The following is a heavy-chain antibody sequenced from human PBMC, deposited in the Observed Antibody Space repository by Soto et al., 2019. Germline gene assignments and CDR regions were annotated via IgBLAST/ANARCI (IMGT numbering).Heavy chain of an antibody. Sequence: ASVKVSCKASGYTFTGYYMHWVRQAPGQGLEWMGWINPNSGGTNYAQKFQGWVTMTRDTSISTAYMELSRLGSDDTAVYYCVRGGIEVVRAAMNLFDPWVQGSLVTVSS. CDR1: GYTFTGYY. CDR3: VRGGIEVVRAAMNLFDP. D-gene: IGHD2-2*01. CDR2: INPNSGGT. V-gene: IGHV1-2*04. J-gene: IGHJ5*02.